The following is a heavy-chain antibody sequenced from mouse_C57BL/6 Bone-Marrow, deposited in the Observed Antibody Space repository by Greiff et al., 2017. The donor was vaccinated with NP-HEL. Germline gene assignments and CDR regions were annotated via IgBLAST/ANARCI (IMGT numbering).Heavy chain of an antibody. CDR2: ISYSGST. V-gene: IGHV3-8*01. CDR1: GYSITSDY. Sequence: VQLKESGPGLAKPSQTLSLPCSVTGYSITSDYWNWIRKFPGNKLEYMGYISYSGSTYYNPSLKSRISITRDTSKNQYYLQLNSVTTEDTATYYCARSPLWLRRNYYAMDYGGQGTSVTVSS. D-gene: IGHD2-2*01. CDR3: ARSPLWLRRNYYAMDY. J-gene: IGHJ4*01.